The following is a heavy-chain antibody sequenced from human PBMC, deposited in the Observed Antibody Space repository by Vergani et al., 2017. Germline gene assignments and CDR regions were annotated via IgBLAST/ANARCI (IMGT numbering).Heavy chain of an antibody. CDR1: GGSFTSYH. J-gene: IGHJ6*03. V-gene: IGHV4-34*01. Sequence: QVQLQQWGGGLLKPSDTLSLTCVVNGGSFTSYHWTWIRQSPGEGLEWVGDIDHTGRPDYNPSLKSRLTMSVVKSRNQFSLTLNSVTATDTAIYFCARVNTETNGHLYYYYYMDVWGQGTAVTVS. CDR3: ARVNTETNGHLYYYYYMDV. CDR2: IDHTGRP. D-gene: IGHD4-11*01.